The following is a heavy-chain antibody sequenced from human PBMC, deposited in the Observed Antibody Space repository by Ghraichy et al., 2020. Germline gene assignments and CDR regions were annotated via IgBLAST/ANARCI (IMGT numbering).Heavy chain of an antibody. CDR3: AKDPGRVVVGGMDV. CDR1: GFTFSSYA. D-gene: IGHD2-15*01. V-gene: IGHV3-23*01. Sequence: GGSLRLSCAASGFTFSSYAMSWVRQAPGKGLEWVSAISGSGGSTYYADSVKGRFTISRDNSKNTLYLQMNSLRAEDTAVYYCAKDPGRVVVGGMDVWGQGTTVTVSS. CDR2: ISGSGGST. J-gene: IGHJ6*02.